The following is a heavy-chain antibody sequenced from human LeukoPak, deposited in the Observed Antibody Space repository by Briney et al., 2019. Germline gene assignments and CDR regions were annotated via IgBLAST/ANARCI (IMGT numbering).Heavy chain of an antibody. CDR1: GGSISSTTYC. D-gene: IGHD2-2*01. CDR3: ARRTSPRGVVVPAPDDYFDY. Sequence: KTSETLSLTYTVSGGSISSTTYCWSWVRQSPGKGLEWIGCMYYSGSTYYTSSLKGRVTISLDTPKNQFSLGLNSVTAADTAVYYCARRTSPRGVVVPAPDDYFDYWGQGTLVTVSS. CDR2: MYYSGST. J-gene: IGHJ4*02. V-gene: IGHV4-39*07.